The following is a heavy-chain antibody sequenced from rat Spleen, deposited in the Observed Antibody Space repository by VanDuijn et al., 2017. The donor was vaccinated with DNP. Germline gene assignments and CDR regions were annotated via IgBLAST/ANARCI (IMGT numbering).Heavy chain of an antibody. CDR2: ISYNGGTP. CDR3: ARQLFDY. Sequence: EVQLVESDGGLVQPGRSLKLSCAVSGFTFSDYYMAWVRQAPAKGLEWVATISYNGGTPYYRDSVKGRFTISRDNAQSTLYLQMDSLRSEDTATYYCARQLFDYWGQGVMVTVSS. J-gene: IGHJ2*01. V-gene: IGHV5-7*01. CDR1: GFTFSDYY.